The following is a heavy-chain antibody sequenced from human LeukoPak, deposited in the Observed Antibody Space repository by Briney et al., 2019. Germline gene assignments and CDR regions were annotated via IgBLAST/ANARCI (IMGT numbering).Heavy chain of an antibody. Sequence: TGGALRLSCAASGFSFRDYYITWVRQAPGGGLEWLSYIRRRGDIIYYADSVKGRLTISRDSAQNSVLLQMNTLRAEDTAVYYCARVGTGYGAFDYWGQGTLVTVSS. CDR1: GFSFRDYY. CDR3: ARVGTGYGAFDY. D-gene: IGHD5-12*01. V-gene: IGHV3-11*04. CDR2: IRRRGDII. J-gene: IGHJ4*02.